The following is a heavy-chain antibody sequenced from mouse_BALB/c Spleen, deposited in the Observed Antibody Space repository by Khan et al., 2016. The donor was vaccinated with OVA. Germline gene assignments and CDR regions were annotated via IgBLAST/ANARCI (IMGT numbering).Heavy chain of an antibody. Sequence: VQLKESGAELVKPVASVKLSCTASGFNIKDTYMHWVKQRPEQGLEWIGRIDPASGNIKYDPKFQGKATITADTSSNTAYLQLSSLTSEDTAVYYCVSPNWFAYWGQGTLVTVSA. CDR2: IDPASGNI. CDR1: GFNIKDTY. V-gene: IGHV14-3*02. J-gene: IGHJ3*01. CDR3: VSPNWFAY.